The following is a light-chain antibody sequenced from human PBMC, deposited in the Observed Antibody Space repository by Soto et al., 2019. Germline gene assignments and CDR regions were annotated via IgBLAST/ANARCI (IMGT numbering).Light chain of an antibody. CDR3: VAWDDSLNGYV. CDR2: SNN. J-gene: IGLJ1*01. Sequence: QSVLTQPPSASGTPGQRVTMSCSGSSSNIGSNTVNWYQQLPGTAPKLLIYSNNKRPSGVPDRFSGSKSDTSASLAISGLQSEDEADYYCVAWDDSLNGYVFGTGTKLTVL. CDR1: SSNIGSNT. V-gene: IGLV1-44*01.